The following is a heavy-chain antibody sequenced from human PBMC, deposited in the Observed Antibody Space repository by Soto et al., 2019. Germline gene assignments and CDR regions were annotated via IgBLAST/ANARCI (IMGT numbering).Heavy chain of an antibody. Sequence: SETLSLTCTVSGGSISSSSWSWIRQPPGRGLEWIGYMYYSGSTNYNPSLKSRVTISVDTSKNQFSLKLSSVTAADTAVYYCGGKNYGSSGYFDYWGQGTLVTVSS. CDR2: MYYSGST. D-gene: IGHD3-22*01. CDR3: GGKNYGSSGYFDY. CDR1: GGSISSSS. V-gene: IGHV4-59*01. J-gene: IGHJ4*02.